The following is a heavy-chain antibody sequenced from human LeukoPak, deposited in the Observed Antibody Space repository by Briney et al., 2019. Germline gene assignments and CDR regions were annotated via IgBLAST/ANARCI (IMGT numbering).Heavy chain of an antibody. Sequence: PGRPLRLSCEASGFTFSTHGMHWVRQAPGKGLEWVAVISYSGSNKNCADSVKGRFTISRDNSKNTLYLQMNSLRAEDTAVYYCARDMAPAVKALDYWGQGTLVTVSS. J-gene: IGHJ4*02. CDR1: GFTFSTHG. CDR3: ARDMAPAVKALDY. V-gene: IGHV3-30*03. CDR2: ISYSGSNK. D-gene: IGHD4-11*01.